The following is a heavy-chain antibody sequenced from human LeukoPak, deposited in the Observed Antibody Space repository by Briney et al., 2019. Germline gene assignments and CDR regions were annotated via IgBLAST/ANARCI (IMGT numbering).Heavy chain of an antibody. D-gene: IGHD6-13*01. Sequence: ASVKVSCKASGYTFTSYTIHWVRQAPGQRLEWMGWINAGNGNTKYSQEFQDRVTITRDTSASTAYMELSSLRSEDMAVYYCARAPFVIAAAGKGAAYNWFDPWGQGTLVTVSS. CDR3: ARAPFVIAAAGKGAAYNWFDP. V-gene: IGHV1-3*03. CDR2: INAGNGNT. J-gene: IGHJ5*02. CDR1: GYTFTSYT.